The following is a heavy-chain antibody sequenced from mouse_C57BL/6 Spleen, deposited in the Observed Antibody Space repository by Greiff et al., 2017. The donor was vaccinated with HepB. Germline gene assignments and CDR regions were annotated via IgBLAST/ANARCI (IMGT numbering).Heavy chain of an antibody. D-gene: IGHD3-2*02. V-gene: IGHV5-12*01. CDR2: ISNGGGST. J-gene: IGHJ3*01. CDR1: GFTFSDYY. Sequence: DVMLVESGGGLVQPGGSLKLSCAASGFTFSDYYMYWVRQTPEKRLEWVAYISNGGGSTYYPDTVKGRFTISRDNAKNTLYLQMSRLKSEDTAMYYGARGGGQRRLAWFAYWGQGTLVTVSA. CDR3: ARGGGQRRLAWFAY.